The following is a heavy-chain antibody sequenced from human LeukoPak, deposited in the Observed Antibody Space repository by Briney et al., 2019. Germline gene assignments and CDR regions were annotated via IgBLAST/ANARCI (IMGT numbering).Heavy chain of an antibody. D-gene: IGHD3-22*01. CDR1: GYTLTELS. Sequence: EASVKVSCKVSGYTLTELSMHWVRQAPGKGLEWMGGFDPEDGETIYAQKFQGRVTMTRDTSTSTVYMELSSLRSEDTAVYYCARGGYHLDYWGQGTLVTVSS. CDR3: ARGGYHLDY. J-gene: IGHJ4*02. V-gene: IGHV1-24*01. CDR2: FDPEDGET.